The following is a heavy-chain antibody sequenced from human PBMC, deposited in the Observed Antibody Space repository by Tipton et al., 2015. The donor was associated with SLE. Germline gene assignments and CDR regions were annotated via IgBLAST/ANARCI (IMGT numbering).Heavy chain of an antibody. CDR2: IYYTGDT. CDR3: ARIFWIGYFYCDH. CDR1: GDSITNSGYY. V-gene: IGHV4-39*07. Sequence: TLSLTCTVSGDSITNSGYYWGWVRQAPGKGLEWTGTIYYTGDTYYNPSLRSRVTISVDTSKNHFSLKLNSVTAADTAFYYCARIFWIGYFYCDHWGRGTLVSVSS. J-gene: IGHJ4*02. D-gene: IGHD3-3*01.